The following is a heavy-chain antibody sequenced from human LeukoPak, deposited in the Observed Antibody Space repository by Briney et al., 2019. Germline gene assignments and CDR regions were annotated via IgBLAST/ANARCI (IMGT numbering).Heavy chain of an antibody. CDR2: FYYTGST. V-gene: IGHV4-39*07. CDR1: GASISTSSHY. CDR3: ARSLRLGELSSAAFDI. D-gene: IGHD3-16*02. Sequence: SETLSLTCSVSGASISTSSHYWAWIRQPPGKGLEWIGSFYYTGSTYHNESLKSRLTMSVDTSKNQFSLKLSSVTAAGTAVYYCARSLRLGELSSAAFDIWGQGTMVTVSS. J-gene: IGHJ3*02.